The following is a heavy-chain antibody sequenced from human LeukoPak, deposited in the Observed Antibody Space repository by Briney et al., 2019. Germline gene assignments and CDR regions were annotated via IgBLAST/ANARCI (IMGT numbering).Heavy chain of an antibody. V-gene: IGHV3-23*01. J-gene: IGHJ4*02. D-gene: IGHD5-24*01. CDR3: AKEFIAGDGHVDCDS. Sequence: GGSLRLSCAAPGFTISTYAMTWVRQAPGKGLEWVSSITSSGATTYYADSVKGRFTISRDISKSTSYLQMNSLTAEDSAVYHCAKEFIAGDGHVDCDSWGQGTLVTVSS. CDR2: ITSSGATT. CDR1: GFTISTYA.